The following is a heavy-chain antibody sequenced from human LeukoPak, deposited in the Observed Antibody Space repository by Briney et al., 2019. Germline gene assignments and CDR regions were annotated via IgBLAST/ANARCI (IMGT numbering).Heavy chain of an antibody. J-gene: IGHJ4*02. D-gene: IGHD3-22*01. V-gene: IGHV3-73*01. Sequence: QPGGSLRLSCAASGFTFSGSAMHWVRQASGKGLEWVGRIRSKANSYATAYAASVKGRFTISRDDSKNTAYLQMNSLKTEDTAVYYCTRINYDSSGYYYNYWGQGTQVTVSS. CDR2: IRSKANSYAT. CDR1: GFTFSGSA. CDR3: TRINYDSSGYYYNY.